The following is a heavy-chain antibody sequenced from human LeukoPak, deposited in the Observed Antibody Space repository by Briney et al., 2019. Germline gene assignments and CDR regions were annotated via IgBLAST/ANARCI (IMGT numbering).Heavy chain of an antibody. CDR3: ARHIDIVVVPAAGTFDY. CDR1: GDSMSSLF. J-gene: IGHJ4*02. D-gene: IGHD2-2*01. CDR2: IYTSGIT. Sequence: SETLSLTCTVSGDSMSSLFWSWIRQPAGKGLEWIGRIYTSGITNYNPSLTSRVTMSVDTSKKQFSLKLSSVTAADTAVYYCARHIDIVVVPAAGTFDYWGPGTQVTVSS. V-gene: IGHV4-4*07.